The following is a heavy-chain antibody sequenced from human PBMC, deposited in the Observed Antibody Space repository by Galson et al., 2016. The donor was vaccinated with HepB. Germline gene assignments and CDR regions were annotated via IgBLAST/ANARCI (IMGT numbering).Heavy chain of an antibody. V-gene: IGHV1-18*01. J-gene: IGHJ3*02. CDR1: GYTFTSYG. D-gene: IGHD5-18*01. Sequence: SVKVSCKASGYTFTSYGISWMRQAPGQGLEWMGWISAYNGNTNYAQKLQGRVSMTTDTSTSTAYMELRSLRSDDTAVYYCARDATVMVRDDAFDIWGQGTMVTVSS. CDR2: ISAYNGNT. CDR3: ARDATVMVRDDAFDI.